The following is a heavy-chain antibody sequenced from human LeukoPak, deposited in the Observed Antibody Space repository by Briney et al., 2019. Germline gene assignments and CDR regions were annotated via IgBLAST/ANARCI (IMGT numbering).Heavy chain of an antibody. CDR3: ARHEAGAGYYYYYMDV. Sequence: GESLKISCNGSGYSFTSYWIGWVRQMPGKGLEWMGIIYPGDSDTRYSPSFQGQVTISADKSISTAYLQWSSLKASDTAMYYCARHEAGAGYYYYYMDVWGKGTTVTVSS. V-gene: IGHV5-51*01. CDR1: GYSFTSYW. D-gene: IGHD6-13*01. J-gene: IGHJ6*03. CDR2: IYPGDSDT.